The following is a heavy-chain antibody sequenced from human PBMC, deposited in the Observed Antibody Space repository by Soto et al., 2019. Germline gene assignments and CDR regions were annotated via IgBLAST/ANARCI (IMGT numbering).Heavy chain of an antibody. J-gene: IGHJ5*01. D-gene: IGHD3-10*01. Sequence: VQVLDSGGGLVQPGGSLRLSCAASGFPFSSTDMSWVRQAPGKGLEWVSTIDGSGGATYYADSVRGRFTISRDNSKNTVYLQMSSLRADDTAVYYCAKNSGWFNSWGQGTRVTVSS. CDR1: GFPFSSTD. CDR2: IDGSGGAT. V-gene: IGHV3-23*01. CDR3: AKNSGWFNS.